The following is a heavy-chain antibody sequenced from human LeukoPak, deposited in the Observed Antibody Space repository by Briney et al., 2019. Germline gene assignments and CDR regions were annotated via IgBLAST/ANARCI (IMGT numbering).Heavy chain of an antibody. Sequence: SETLSLTCTVSGGSISSYYWSWIRQPAGKGLEWIGRIYTSGSTNYNPSLKSRVTMSVDTSKNQFSLKLSSVTAADTAVYYCARDRTYYYDSSGPKPSYYYYYMDVWGKGTTVTISS. CDR3: ARDRTYYYDSSGPKPSYYYYYMDV. CDR2: IYTSGST. D-gene: IGHD3-22*01. CDR1: GGSISSYY. J-gene: IGHJ6*03. V-gene: IGHV4-4*07.